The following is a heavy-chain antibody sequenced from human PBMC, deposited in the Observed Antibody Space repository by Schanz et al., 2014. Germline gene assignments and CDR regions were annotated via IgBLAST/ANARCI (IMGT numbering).Heavy chain of an antibody. CDR1: GFTFSGYA. V-gene: IGHV3-30*04. CDR3: ATDYSGGGCHI. D-gene: IGHD6-19*01. Sequence: QVQLEESGGGVVQPGGSLRLSCAASGFTFSGYAVHWVRQAPGKGLEWVSIISHDGATNYYTDSVRGRFTISRDNSKKTVYLHMNSLRTXDTAVYYCATDYSGGGCHIWGQGTMVTVSS. J-gene: IGHJ3*02. CDR2: ISHDGATN.